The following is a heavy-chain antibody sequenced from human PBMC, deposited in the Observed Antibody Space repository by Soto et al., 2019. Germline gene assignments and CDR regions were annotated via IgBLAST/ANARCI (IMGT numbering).Heavy chain of an antibody. CDR1: VYSIASGYY. Sequence: PSETLSLTCAVSVYSIASGYYWAWIRQSPGKGLEWIGSIYHAGSVYYNPSLNSRVAVSLDTSKNHFSLKLTSVTAADTAVYYCARTFDYYGMDVWGQGTTVTVSS. CDR2: IYHAGSV. CDR3: ARTFDYYGMDV. V-gene: IGHV4-38-2*01. J-gene: IGHJ6*02.